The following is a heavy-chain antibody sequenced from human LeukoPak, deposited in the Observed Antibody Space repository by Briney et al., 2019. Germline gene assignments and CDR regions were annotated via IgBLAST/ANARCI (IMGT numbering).Heavy chain of an antibody. V-gene: IGHV3-66*01. J-gene: IGHJ4*02. Sequence: GGSLRLSCAASGFTVSSNYMSWVCQAPGKGLEWVSVIYSGGSTYYADSVKGRFTISRDNAKNTLYLQMNSLRAEDTAVYYCARDTLDWSLFDYWGQGTLVTVSS. CDR2: IYSGGST. D-gene: IGHD2-21*01. CDR3: ARDTLDWSLFDY. CDR1: GFTVSSNY.